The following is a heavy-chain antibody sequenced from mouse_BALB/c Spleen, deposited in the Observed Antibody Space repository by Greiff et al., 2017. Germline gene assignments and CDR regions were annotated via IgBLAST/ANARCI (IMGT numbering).Heavy chain of an antibody. V-gene: IGHV1S81*02. CDR1: GYTFTSYY. CDR3: TREEGTTVVADYAMDY. D-gene: IGHD1-1*01. J-gene: IGHJ4*01. CDR2: INPSNGGT. Sequence: QVQLQQPGAELVKPGASVKLSCKASGYTFTSYYMYWVKQRPGQGLEWIGGINPSNGGTNFNETFKSKATLTVDKSSSTAYMQLSSLTSEDSAVYYCTREEGTTVVADYAMDYWGQGTSVTVSS.